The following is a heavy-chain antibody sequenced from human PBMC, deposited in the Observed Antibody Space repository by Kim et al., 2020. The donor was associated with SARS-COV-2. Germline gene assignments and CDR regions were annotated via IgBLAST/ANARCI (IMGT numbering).Heavy chain of an antibody. Sequence: GGSLRLSCAASGFTFSSYSMNWVRQAPGKGLEWVSSISSSSSYIYYADSVKGRFTISRDNAKNSLYLQMNSLRAEDTAVYCCARTVLINYDFWSGYYNDPGYWGQGTLVTVSS. D-gene: IGHD3-3*01. CDR1: GFTFSSYS. J-gene: IGHJ4*02. CDR3: ARTVLINYDFWSGYYNDPGY. V-gene: IGHV3-21*01. CDR2: ISSSSSYI.